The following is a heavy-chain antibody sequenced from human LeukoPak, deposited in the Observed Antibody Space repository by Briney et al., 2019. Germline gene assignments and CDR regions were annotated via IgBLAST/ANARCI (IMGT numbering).Heavy chain of an antibody. V-gene: IGHV4-34*01. CDR2: IYYSGST. CDR3: ARRRPSHYFDY. Sequence: PSETLSLTCAVYGGSFSGYYWSWIRQPPGKGLEWIGSIYYSGSTYYNPSLKSRVTISVDTSKNQFSLKLSSVTAADTAVYYCARRRPSHYFDYWGQGTLVTVSS. CDR1: GGSFSGYY. J-gene: IGHJ4*02.